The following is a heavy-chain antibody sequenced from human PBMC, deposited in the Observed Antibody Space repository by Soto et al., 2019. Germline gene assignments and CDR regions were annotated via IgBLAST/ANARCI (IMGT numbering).Heavy chain of an antibody. D-gene: IGHD6-13*01. CDR1: GGSFSVYY. V-gene: IGHV4-34*01. J-gene: IGHJ5*02. CDR3: ARGIFLLLGSSPFDP. CDR2: INHSGST. Sequence: ETLSLTCAVYGGSFSVYYWSWIRQPPGKGLEWIGEINHSGSTNYNPSLKSRVTISVDTSKNQFSLKLSSVTAADTAVYYCARGIFLLLGSSPFDPWGQGTLVTVSS.